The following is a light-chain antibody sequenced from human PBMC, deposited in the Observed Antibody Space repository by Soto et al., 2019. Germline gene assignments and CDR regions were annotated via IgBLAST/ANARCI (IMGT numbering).Light chain of an antibody. J-gene: IGKJ3*01. CDR3: QQYNNWPFT. Sequence: EIVMTQSPATLSVSPGERATLSCRAGQYITTHLAWYQQKPGQAPRLLIYGASTRATGIPVRFSGSGSGTEFTLTISSLQSEDFAVYYCQQYNNWPFTFGPGTRVDIK. CDR2: GAS. V-gene: IGKV3-15*01. CDR1: QYITTH.